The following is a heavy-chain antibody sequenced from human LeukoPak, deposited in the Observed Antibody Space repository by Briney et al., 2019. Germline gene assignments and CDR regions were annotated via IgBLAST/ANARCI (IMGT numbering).Heavy chain of an antibody. V-gene: IGHV3-30*04. CDR1: GFTFSSYA. CDR2: ISYDGSNK. J-gene: IGHJ4*02. D-gene: IGHD5-18*01. CDR3: ARDLLLYSYGYTGSDY. Sequence: GGSLRLSCAASGFTFSSYAMHWVRQAPGKGLEWVAVISYDGSNKYYADSVKGRFTISRDNSKNTLYLQMNSLRAEDTAVYYCARDLLLYSYGYTGSDYWGQGTLVTVSS.